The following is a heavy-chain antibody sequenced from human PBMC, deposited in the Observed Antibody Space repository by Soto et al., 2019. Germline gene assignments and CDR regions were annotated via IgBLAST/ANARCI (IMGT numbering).Heavy chain of an antibody. CDR1: GFTFNTYV. J-gene: IGHJ4*02. Sequence: PGGSLRLSCAASGFTFNTYVMSWVRQSPGKGLERVASISGSGITTFYAESVRGRFIISRDNSNNSVFLQMAGLGADDTALYFCATTQRDLSTGWHNFDYWGQGALVTVSS. D-gene: IGHD6-19*01. CDR2: ISGSGITT. CDR3: ATTQRDLSTGWHNFDY. V-gene: IGHV3-23*01.